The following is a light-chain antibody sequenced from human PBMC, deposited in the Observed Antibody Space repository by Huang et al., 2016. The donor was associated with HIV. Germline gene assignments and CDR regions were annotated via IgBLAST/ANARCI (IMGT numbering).Light chain of an antibody. J-gene: IGKJ2*01. Sequence: DIQMTQSPSSLSASVGDRVTITCRASQNIRSYLNWYQQKPGKAPNLLIYASSILHSGVPSRFSGSGSGTDFTLTISSLEPADFATYYCQQTYSTPSFGQGTKLEI. CDR1: QNIRSY. CDR3: QQTYSTPS. CDR2: ASS. V-gene: IGKV1-39*01.